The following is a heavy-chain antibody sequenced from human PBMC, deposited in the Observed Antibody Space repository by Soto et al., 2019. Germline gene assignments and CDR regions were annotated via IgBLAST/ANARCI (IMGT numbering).Heavy chain of an antibody. CDR3: ARASSSWYELAFDI. Sequence: SDTLSLTCTVSGGSISSYYWSWIRQPPGKGLEWIGYIYYSGSTNYNPSLKSRVTISVDTSKNQFSLKLSSVTAADTAVYYCARASSSWYELAFDIWGQGTMVTVAS. D-gene: IGHD6-13*01. CDR1: GGSISSYY. CDR2: IYYSGST. V-gene: IGHV4-59*01. J-gene: IGHJ3*02.